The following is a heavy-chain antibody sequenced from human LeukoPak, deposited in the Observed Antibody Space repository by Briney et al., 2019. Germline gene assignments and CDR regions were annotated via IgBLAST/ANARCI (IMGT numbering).Heavy chain of an antibody. CDR2: IYYSGST. CDR1: GGSLSGYY. CDR3: ASLASVYYYDSSGYYYYFDY. V-gene: IGHV4-59*01. J-gene: IGHJ4*02. D-gene: IGHD3-22*01. Sequence: SETLSLTCAVYGGSLSGYYWSWIRQPPGKGLEWIGYIYYSGSTNYNPSLKSRVTISVDTSKNQFSLKLSSVTAADTAVYYCASLASVYYYDSSGYYYYFDYWGQGTLVTVSS.